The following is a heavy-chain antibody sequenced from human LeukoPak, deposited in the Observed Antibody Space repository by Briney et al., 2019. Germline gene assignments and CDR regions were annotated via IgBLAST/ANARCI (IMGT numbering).Heavy chain of an antibody. D-gene: IGHD3-22*01. V-gene: IGHV3-23*01. J-gene: IGHJ4*02. CDR1: GFTFSSYI. CDR2: IKRNAAAT. Sequence: GGSLRLSCEASGFTFSSYIMTWLRQAPGKGLEWVSTIKRNAAATFYAVSVRARFTLPRDVSKTPLYLQMNSLRADDTAVYFCARDHESDGYPISDYWGQGSLVTVS. CDR3: ARDHESDGYPISDY.